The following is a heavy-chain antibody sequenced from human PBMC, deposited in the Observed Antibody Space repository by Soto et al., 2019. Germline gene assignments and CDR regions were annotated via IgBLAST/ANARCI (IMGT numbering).Heavy chain of an antibody. J-gene: IGHJ4*02. D-gene: IGHD2-21*02. Sequence: EVQLLESGGGLVQPGGSLRLSCAASGFTFGNYAFSWVRQAPGKGLEWVSVISGGGDATYYPDSVKGRFTTSRDNSKNTVYLQMNSLRAEDTAVYYCAKKSLVSITLTALYYVDYWGQGTLVTVSS. CDR2: ISGGGDAT. V-gene: IGHV3-23*01. CDR3: AKKSLVSITLTALYYVDY. CDR1: GFTFGNYA.